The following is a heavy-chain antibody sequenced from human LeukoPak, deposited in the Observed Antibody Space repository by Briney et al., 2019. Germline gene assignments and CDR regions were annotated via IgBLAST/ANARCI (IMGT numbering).Heavy chain of an antibody. CDR2: IYSGGST. CDR1: GFTVSSNY. CDR3: ARDTISMSRAFDI. J-gene: IGHJ3*02. V-gene: IGHV3-53*01. D-gene: IGHD3-10*01. Sequence: GGSLRLSCAASGFTVSSNYMSWVRQAPGKGLEWVSVIYSGGSTYYAGSVKGRFTISRDNSKNTLYLQMNSLRAEDTAVYYCARDTISMSRAFDIWGQGTMVTVSS.